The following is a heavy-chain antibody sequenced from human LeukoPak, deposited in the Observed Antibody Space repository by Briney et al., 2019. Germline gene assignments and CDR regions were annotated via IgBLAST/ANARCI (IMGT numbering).Heavy chain of an antibody. Sequence: SVKVSCKASGGTFSSYAISWVRQAPGQGLEWMGGIIPIFGTANYAQKFQGRITITADESTSTAYMELSSLRSEDTAVYYCARDSGRTYYFDYWGQGTLVTVSS. D-gene: IGHD3-10*01. J-gene: IGHJ4*02. V-gene: IGHV1-69*13. CDR2: IIPIFGTA. CDR3: ARDSGRTYYFDY. CDR1: GGTFSSYA.